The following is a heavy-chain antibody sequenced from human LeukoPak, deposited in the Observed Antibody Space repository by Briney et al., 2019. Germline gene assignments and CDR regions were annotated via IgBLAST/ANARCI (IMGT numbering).Heavy chain of an antibody. Sequence: GESLRLSCAASGFTFSTYAMTWVRQAPRKGLEWVSAISGSGSSTYYADSVKGRFTISRDNSKNTLYLQMNSLRAEDTVVYYCAKGGHAFDIWGQGTMVTVSS. V-gene: IGHV3-23*01. CDR3: AKGGHAFDI. J-gene: IGHJ3*02. CDR2: ISGSGSST. CDR1: GFTFSTYA.